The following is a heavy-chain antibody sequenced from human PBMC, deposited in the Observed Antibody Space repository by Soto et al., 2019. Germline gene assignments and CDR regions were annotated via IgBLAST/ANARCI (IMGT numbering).Heavy chain of an antibody. Sequence: GGSLRLSCAASGFTFSSYSMNWVRQAPGKGLEWVSSISSSSSYIYYADSVKGRFTISSDNAKNSLYLQMNSLRAEDTAVYYCAREPIAAAGTVFDYWGQGTLVTVSS. J-gene: IGHJ4*02. CDR1: GFTFSSYS. CDR2: ISSSSSYI. V-gene: IGHV3-21*01. D-gene: IGHD6-13*01. CDR3: AREPIAAAGTVFDY.